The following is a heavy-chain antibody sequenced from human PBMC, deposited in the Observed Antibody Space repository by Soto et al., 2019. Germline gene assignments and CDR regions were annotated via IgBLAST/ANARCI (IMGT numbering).Heavy chain of an antibody. J-gene: IGHJ4*02. D-gene: IGHD3-3*01. V-gene: IGHV4-30-4*01. CDR2: IYYSGST. CDR3: AGDYDFWSGGGGLDY. CDR1: GGSISSGDYY. Sequence: QVQLQESGPGLVKPSQTLSLTCTVSGGSISSGDYYWSWIRQPPGKGLEWIGYIYYSGSTYYNPSLKSRVTKSVDPPKNQFSPKLSSVTAADAAVYYCAGDYDFWSGGGGLDYWGQGTLVTVSS.